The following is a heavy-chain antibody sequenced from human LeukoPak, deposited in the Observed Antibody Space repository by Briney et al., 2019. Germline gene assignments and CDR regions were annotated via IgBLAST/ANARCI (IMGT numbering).Heavy chain of an antibody. V-gene: IGHV3-33*06. CDR2: IWYDGSNK. CDR1: GFTFSSYG. D-gene: IGHD1/OR15-1a*01. J-gene: IGHJ5*02. CDR3: AKGTGTVGH. Sequence: GGSLRLSCAASGFTFSSYGMHWVRQAPGKGLEWVAVIWYDGSNKYYANSVKGRFTISRDNSKNTLYLQMNSLRAEDTAVYYCAKGTGTVGHWGQGTLVTVSS.